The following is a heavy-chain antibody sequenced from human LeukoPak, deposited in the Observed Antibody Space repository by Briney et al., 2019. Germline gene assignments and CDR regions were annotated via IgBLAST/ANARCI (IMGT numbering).Heavy chain of an antibody. D-gene: IGHD3-3*01. CDR2: IYYSGST. Sequence: KASETLSLTCTVSGGSISSSSYYWGWIRQPPGKGLEWIGSIYYSGSTYYNPSLKSRVTISVDTSKNQFSLKLSSVTAADTAVYYCANHDYDFWSGYYFDYRGQGTLVTVSS. CDR1: GGSISSSSYY. J-gene: IGHJ4*02. CDR3: ANHDYDFWSGYYFDY. V-gene: IGHV4-39*01.